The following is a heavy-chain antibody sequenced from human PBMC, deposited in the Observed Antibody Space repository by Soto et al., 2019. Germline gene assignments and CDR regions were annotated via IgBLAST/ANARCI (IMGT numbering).Heavy chain of an antibody. J-gene: IGHJ4*02. V-gene: IGHV3-23*01. Sequence: EVQLLESGGGLVQPGGSLRLSCAASGFTFSSYAMSWVRQAPGKGLEWVSAISGSGGSTYYADPVKGRFTISRDNSKNTLYLQMNSLRAEDTAVYYCAKDRRGYSSGWYVGYWGQGTLVTVSS. D-gene: IGHD6-19*01. CDR1: GFTFSSYA. CDR3: AKDRRGYSSGWYVGY. CDR2: ISGSGGST.